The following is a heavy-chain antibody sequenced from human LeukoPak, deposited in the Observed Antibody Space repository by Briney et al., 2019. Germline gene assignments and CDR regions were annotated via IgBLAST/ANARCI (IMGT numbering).Heavy chain of an antibody. J-gene: IGHJ3*02. Sequence: AETLSLTCTVSGGSISRSGYYWDRGRQPPGEGRDWFVSSYYCVSTCDNPALNRRVPIPVQKSKNQFSLKLSSVNAADTAVYYCARLRGSSYYYDSSGYYYAFDIWGQGTMVTVSS. CDR2: SYYCVST. CDR3: ARLRGSSYYYDSSGYYYAFDI. V-gene: IGHV4-39*07. D-gene: IGHD3-22*01. CDR1: GGSISRSGYY.